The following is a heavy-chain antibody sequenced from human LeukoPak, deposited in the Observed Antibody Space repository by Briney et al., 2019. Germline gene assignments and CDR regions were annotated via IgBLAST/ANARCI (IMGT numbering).Heavy chain of an antibody. CDR3: AGGVTPSWFDP. D-gene: IGHD2-21*02. V-gene: IGHV3-72*01. Sequence: GGSLRLSCAASGFTFSDHYMDWVRQAPGKGLEWVGRSRNKANSYTTEYAASVKGRFTISRDESKNSLFLEMNSLKTEDTAVYYCAGGVTPSWFDPWGQGTLVTVSS. J-gene: IGHJ5*02. CDR1: GFTFSDHY. CDR2: SRNKANSYTT.